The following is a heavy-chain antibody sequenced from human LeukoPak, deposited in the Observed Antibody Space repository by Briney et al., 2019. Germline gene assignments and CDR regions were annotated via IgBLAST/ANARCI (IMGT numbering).Heavy chain of an antibody. CDR2: IYYSGST. D-gene: IGHD3-22*01. CDR1: GGSISSYY. CDR3: ARDSYYDSSGYRFDY. Sequence: SETLSLTCTVSGGSISSYYWSWIRQPPGKGLEWIGYIYYSGSTNYNPSLKSRVTISVDTSKNQFSLKLSSVTAADTAVYYCARDSYYDSSGYRFDYWGQGTLVTVSS. J-gene: IGHJ4*02. V-gene: IGHV4-59*01.